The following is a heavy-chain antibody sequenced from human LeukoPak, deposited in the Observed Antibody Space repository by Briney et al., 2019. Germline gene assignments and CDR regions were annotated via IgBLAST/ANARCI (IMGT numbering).Heavy chain of an antibody. D-gene: IGHD6-19*01. V-gene: IGHV3-23*01. J-gene: IGHJ5*02. CDR3: AKERVDSSGWYNWFDP. Sequence: PGGSLRLSCAASGFTFSSYAMSWVRQAPGKGLERVSAISGSGGSTYYADSVKGRFTISRDNSKNTLYLQMNSLGAEDTAVYYCAKERVDSSGWYNWFDPWGQGTLVTVSS. CDR2: ISGSGGST. CDR1: GFTFSSYA.